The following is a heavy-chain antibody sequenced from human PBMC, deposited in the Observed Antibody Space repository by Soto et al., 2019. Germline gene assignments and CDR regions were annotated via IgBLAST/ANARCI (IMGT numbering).Heavy chain of an antibody. Sequence: GASVKVSCKASGYTFTSYGISWVRQAPGQGLEWMGWISAYNGNTNYAQKLQGRVTMTTDTSTSTAYMELRSLRSEDTAVYYCASEIDATTATSLDYWGQGTLVTVSS. D-gene: IGHD4-17*01. CDR3: ASEIDATTATSLDY. CDR2: ISAYNGNT. CDR1: GYTFTSYG. V-gene: IGHV1-18*04. J-gene: IGHJ4*02.